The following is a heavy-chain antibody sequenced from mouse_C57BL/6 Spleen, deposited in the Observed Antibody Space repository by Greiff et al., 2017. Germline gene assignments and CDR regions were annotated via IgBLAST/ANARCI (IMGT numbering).Heavy chain of an antibody. CDR1: GYTFTSYW. Sequence: QVQLQQPGTELVKPGASVKLSCKASGYTFTSYWLHWVKQRPGQGLEWIGNINPSNGGTNYNEKFKSKATLTVDKSSSTAYMQLSSLTSEDSAVYYCARVDYSNSYYFDYWGQGTTLTVSS. V-gene: IGHV1-53*01. CDR2: INPSNGGT. J-gene: IGHJ2*01. D-gene: IGHD2-5*01. CDR3: ARVDYSNSYYFDY.